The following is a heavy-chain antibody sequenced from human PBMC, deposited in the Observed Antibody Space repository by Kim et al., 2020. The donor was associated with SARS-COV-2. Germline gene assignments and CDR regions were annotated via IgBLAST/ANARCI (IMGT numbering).Heavy chain of an antibody. V-gene: IGHV3-23*01. D-gene: IGHD3-9*01. CDR3: ADCLLSRLFFDY. Sequence: YYADAGQGRFTISRDNSKNTLYLQMNSRRAEDTAVYYCADCLLSRLFFDYWDQGTLVTVSS. J-gene: IGHJ4*02.